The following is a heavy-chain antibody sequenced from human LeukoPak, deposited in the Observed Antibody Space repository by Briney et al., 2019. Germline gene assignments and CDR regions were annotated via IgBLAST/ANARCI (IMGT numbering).Heavy chain of an antibody. CDR1: GFSFDDYA. V-gene: IGHV3-9*01. Sequence: QPGRSLRLSCAASGFSFDDYAMHWVGQAPEKGLEWVSGIGWNGGGIVYADSVKGRFTISRGNAKNSLCLQMNRLGAEDTALYYCVKLPEAGFVDSWGQGTLVTVSS. CDR3: VKLPEAGFVDS. J-gene: IGHJ4*02. CDR2: IGWNGGGI. D-gene: IGHD6-19*01.